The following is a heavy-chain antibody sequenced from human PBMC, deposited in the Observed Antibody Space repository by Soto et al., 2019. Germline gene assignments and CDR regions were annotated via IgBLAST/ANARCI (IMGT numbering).Heavy chain of an antibody. CDR1: RYTFNNYG. Sequence: QVQLVQSGAEVKKPGASVKVSCKASRYTFNNYGISWVRQAPGQGLEWMGWIGPYNGNTDHAQNFQGRVTMTTDTSTNTAYMELRSLRSDDTALYYCARCYCSVGSCYTCWHFDLWGRGTLVTVSS. J-gene: IGHJ2*01. V-gene: IGHV1-18*01. D-gene: IGHD2-15*01. CDR3: ARCYCSVGSCYTCWHFDL. CDR2: IGPYNGNT.